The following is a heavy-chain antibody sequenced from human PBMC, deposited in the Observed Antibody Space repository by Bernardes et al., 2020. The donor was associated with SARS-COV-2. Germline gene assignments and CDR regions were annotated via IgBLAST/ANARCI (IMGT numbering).Heavy chain of an antibody. CDR2: INCDGNTT. CDR3: AGDLGYRTNSVCST. CDR1: GVTLSSSC. Sequence: WETLSLSCAASGVTLSSSCMPWVRQPPGKGLVWVACINCDGNTTYYAYSVKRRSTITRDNAKNTLYLQIYSLRAEDTAVYYCAGDLGYRTNSVCSTWGQRTLVTVSS. V-gene: IGHV3-74*01. D-gene: IGHD2-8*01. J-gene: IGHJ5*02.